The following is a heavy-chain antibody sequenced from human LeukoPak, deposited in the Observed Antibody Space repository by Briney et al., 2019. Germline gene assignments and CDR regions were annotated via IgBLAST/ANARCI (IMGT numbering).Heavy chain of an antibody. V-gene: IGHV4-39*01. CDR1: GGSISSTTHY. J-gene: IGHJ4*02. Sequence: SETLSLTCTVSGGSISSTTHYWGWIRQSPGKGLEWIGSIYYSGNTYYNPSLKSRFTISVDTSKNPFSLNLSSVTAADTALYYCARRETEAGTSFDYWGQGTLVTVSS. CDR3: ARRETEAGTSFDY. D-gene: IGHD6-13*01. CDR2: IYYSGNT.